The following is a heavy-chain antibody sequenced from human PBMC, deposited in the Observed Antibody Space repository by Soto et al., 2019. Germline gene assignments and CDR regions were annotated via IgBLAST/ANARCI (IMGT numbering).Heavy chain of an antibody. CDR2: ISDDGSNK. D-gene: IGHD5-18*01. V-gene: IGHV3-30*18. J-gene: IGHJ3*02. Sequence: GESLNITCAASGFTFRNYGMHWVRQAPGKGLEWVAVISDDGSNKYNVASVEGRFTISRDNSKNTLYLQMNSLRAEDTAVYFCAKGGAYTYGPKDAFHSGGQAVKGTV. CDR3: AKGGAYTYGPKDAFHS. CDR1: GFTFRNYG.